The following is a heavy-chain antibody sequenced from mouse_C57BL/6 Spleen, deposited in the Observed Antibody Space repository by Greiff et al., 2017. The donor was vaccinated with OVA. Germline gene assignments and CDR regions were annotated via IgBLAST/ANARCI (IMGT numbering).Heavy chain of an antibody. Sequence: VQLQQSGPELVKPGASVKISCKASGYAFSSSWMNWVKQRPGKGLEWIGRIYPGDGDTNYNGKFKGKATLTADKSSSTAYMQLSSLTSEDSAVYFCARGRDYYGSEDYWGQGTTLTVSS. CDR2: IYPGDGDT. CDR1: GYAFSSSW. V-gene: IGHV1-82*01. J-gene: IGHJ2*01. D-gene: IGHD1-1*01. CDR3: ARGRDYYGSEDY.